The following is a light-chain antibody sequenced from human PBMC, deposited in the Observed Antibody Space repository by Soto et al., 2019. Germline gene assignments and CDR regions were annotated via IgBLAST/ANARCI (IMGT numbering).Light chain of an antibody. J-gene: IGLJ2*01. CDR1: SSNIGTGYD. Sequence: QSVLTQPPSASGAPGQRVTISCTGSSSNIGTGYDVHWYQQLPGTAPKLLIYGNSNRPSGVPDRFSGSKSGTSASLAITGLRAEDEADYYCQSYDSSLSGSVFGGGTKLTVL. CDR2: GNS. V-gene: IGLV1-40*01. CDR3: QSYDSSLSGSV.